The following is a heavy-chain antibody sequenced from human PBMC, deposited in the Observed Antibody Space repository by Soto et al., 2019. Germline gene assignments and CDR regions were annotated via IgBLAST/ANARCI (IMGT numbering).Heavy chain of an antibody. CDR3: ARVANSGWQYYFDH. CDR2: MYRDGYS. CDR1: GITVSDNY. Sequence: GGSLRLSCAASGITVSDNYMSWVRQAPGEGLEWVSVMYRDGYSYYEDSVKGRFSISRDNSQNTLHLEMNSLRAEDTAVYYCARVANSGWQYYFDHWGQGTHVTVSS. J-gene: IGHJ4*02. D-gene: IGHD6-19*01. V-gene: IGHV3-66*01.